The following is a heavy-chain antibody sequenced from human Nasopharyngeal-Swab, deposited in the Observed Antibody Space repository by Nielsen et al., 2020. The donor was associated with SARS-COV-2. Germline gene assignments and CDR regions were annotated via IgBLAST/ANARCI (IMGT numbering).Heavy chain of an antibody. CDR2: ISSNGGST. J-gene: IGHJ4*02. D-gene: IGHD3-10*01. CDR3: GAYYYGSGNDFDY. CDR1: GFTFSSYA. V-gene: IGHV3-64D*06. Sequence: GGSLRLSCSASGFTFSSYAMHWVRQAPGKGLEYVSAISSNGGSTYYADSVKGRFTISRDNSKNTLYLQMSSLRAEDTAVYYCGAYYYGSGNDFDYWGQGTLVTVSS.